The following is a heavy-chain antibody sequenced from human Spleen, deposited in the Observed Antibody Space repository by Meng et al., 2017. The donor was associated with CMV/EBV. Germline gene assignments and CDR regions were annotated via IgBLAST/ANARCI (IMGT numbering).Heavy chain of an antibody. CDR3: AKERIYGSGSYWDFDP. CDR2: ISYSATSA. CDR1: GFTFCTYA. D-gene: IGHD3-10*01. Sequence: LSLTCAASGFTFCTYAMSWVRQAPGKGLEWVSGISYSATSAFYPDSVKGRFTISRDNSRNTLYLQMNSLRADDTAVYYCAKERIYGSGSYWDFDPWGQGTLVTVSS. V-gene: IGHV3-23*01. J-gene: IGHJ5*02.